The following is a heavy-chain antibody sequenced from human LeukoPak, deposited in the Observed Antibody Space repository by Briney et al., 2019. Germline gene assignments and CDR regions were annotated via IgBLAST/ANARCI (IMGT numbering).Heavy chain of an antibody. CDR3: VNVGTAMVMGDRVDY. CDR2: ISSSSSTI. J-gene: IGHJ4*02. V-gene: IGHV3-48*01. Sequence: GGSLRLSCAASGFTFSSYSMNWVRQAPGKGLEWVSYISSSSSTIYYADSVKGRFTISRDNAKNSLYLQMNSLRAEDTAVYYCVNVGTAMVMGDRVDYWGQGTLVTVSS. CDR1: GFTFSSYS. D-gene: IGHD5-18*01.